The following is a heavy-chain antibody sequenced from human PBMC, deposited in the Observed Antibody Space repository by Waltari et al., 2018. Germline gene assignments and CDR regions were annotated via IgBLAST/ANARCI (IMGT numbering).Heavy chain of an antibody. D-gene: IGHD3-3*01. CDR1: GYTFTSYG. Sequence: QVQLVQSGAEVKKPGASVKVSCKASGYTFTSYGISWVRQAPGQGLEWMGWISAYNGNTNDAQKLQGRVTMTTDTSTSTAYMELRSLRSDNTAVYYCARSETSYYELRFLELFQYYYYGMDVWGQGTTVTVSS. CDR2: ISAYNGNT. V-gene: IGHV1-18*01. CDR3: ARSETSYYELRFLELFQYYYYGMDV. J-gene: IGHJ6*02.